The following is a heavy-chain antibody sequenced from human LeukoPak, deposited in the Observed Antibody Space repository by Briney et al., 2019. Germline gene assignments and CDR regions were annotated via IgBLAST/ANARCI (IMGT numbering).Heavy chain of an antibody. CDR2: IYYSGST. CDR3: ARGALGAHPVDY. D-gene: IGHD1-26*01. CDR1: GDSISSSS. V-gene: IGHV4-59*01. Sequence: SETLSLTCTVSGDSISSSSWNWIRQPPGQRLEWIGNIYYSGSTNYNPALKSRVTFSVDTTKNQVSLKLSSATAADTAVYYCARGALGAHPVDYWGQGTLVIVSS. J-gene: IGHJ4*02.